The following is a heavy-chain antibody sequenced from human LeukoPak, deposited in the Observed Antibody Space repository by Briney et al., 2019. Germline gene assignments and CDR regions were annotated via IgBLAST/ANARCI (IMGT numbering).Heavy chain of an antibody. CDR1: GFTRGAEA. V-gene: IGHV3-49*04. CDR2: IRSKAYGGTT. Sequence: PGLSLRLWGTTSGFTRGAEAVRWVRKGPGMGLKTGAFIRSKAYGGTTDYAASVKGRFTISRDDSKSIAYLQMNSLKPEDTAVYYCTREDYDSSGYYLDYWGQGTLVTVSS. J-gene: IGHJ4*02. CDR3: TREDYDSSGYYLDY. D-gene: IGHD3-22*01.